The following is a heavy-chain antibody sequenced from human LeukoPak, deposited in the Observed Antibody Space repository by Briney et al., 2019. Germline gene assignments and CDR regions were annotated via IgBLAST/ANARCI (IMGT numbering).Heavy chain of an antibody. D-gene: IGHD4-23*01. Sequence: PSETLSLTCAVSGGSISSSSTNCWTWVRQPPGKGLEWIGEIYHGGATNYNPSLKSRVTMLLDKSKNQFSLKLNSVTAADTAVYYCAAISSPPRWVIDHWGQGTLVTVSS. V-gene: IGHV4-4*02. CDR1: GGSISSSSTNC. J-gene: IGHJ4*02. CDR3: AAISSPPRWVIDH. CDR2: IYHGGAT.